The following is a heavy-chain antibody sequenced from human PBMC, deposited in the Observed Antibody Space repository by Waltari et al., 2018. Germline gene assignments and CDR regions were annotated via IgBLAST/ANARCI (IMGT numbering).Heavy chain of an antibody. J-gene: IGHJ4*02. CDR3: ALSSGVVKGYLDY. V-gene: IGHV3-53*02. CDR1: GFTISNNY. CDR2: FYGGGSS. D-gene: IGHD3-3*01. Sequence: EVQLVESGGGRIQPGMSLRLSCAASGFTISNNYISWVRQAPGKGLGCVSVFYGGGSSYHADSVKGRFTVSRDASKNTVYLQMNSLAAEDTAVYYCALSSGVVKGYLDYWGQGTLVTVSS.